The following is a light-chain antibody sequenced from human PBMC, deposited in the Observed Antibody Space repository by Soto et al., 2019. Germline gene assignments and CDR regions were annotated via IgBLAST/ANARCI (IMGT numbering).Light chain of an antibody. V-gene: IGLV3-21*04. CDR3: QVWDSSSDHPVV. J-gene: IGLJ2*01. Sequence: SYELTQPPSVSVAPGKTARIPGGGNNIGSKSVHWYQQKPGQAPVLVIYYDSDRPSGIPERFSGSNSGNTATLTISRVEAGDEADYYCQVWDSSSDHPVVFGGGTKLTVL. CDR1: NIGSKS. CDR2: YDS.